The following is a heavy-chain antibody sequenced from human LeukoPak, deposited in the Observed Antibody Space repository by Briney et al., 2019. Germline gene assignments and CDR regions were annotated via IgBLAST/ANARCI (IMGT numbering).Heavy chain of an antibody. J-gene: IGHJ6*02. CDR3: AKGVGYGGMDV. V-gene: IGHV3-30*18. CDR1: GFTFSGYG. Sequence: GGSLRLSCAASGFTFSGYGMHWVRQAPGKGLEWVAVISYDGHNEYYGDSVKGRFTISRDNSKNTVFLQMNSLRAEDTAVYYCAKGVGYGGMDVWGQGTTVTVSS. CDR2: ISYDGHNE. D-gene: IGHD2-8*01.